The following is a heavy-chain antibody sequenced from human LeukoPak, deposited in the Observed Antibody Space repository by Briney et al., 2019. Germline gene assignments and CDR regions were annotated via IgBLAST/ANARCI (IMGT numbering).Heavy chain of an antibody. J-gene: IGHJ4*02. D-gene: IGHD6-13*01. V-gene: IGHV1-24*01. CDR3: ATSHWQQLPNAG. CDR2: FDPEDGET. CDR1: GYTLTELS. Sequence: ASVTVSCKVSGYTLTELSMHWVRQAPGKGLEWMGGFDPEDGETIYAQKFQGRVTMTEDTSTDTAYMELSSLRSEDTAVYYCATSHWQQLPNAGWGQGTLVTVSS.